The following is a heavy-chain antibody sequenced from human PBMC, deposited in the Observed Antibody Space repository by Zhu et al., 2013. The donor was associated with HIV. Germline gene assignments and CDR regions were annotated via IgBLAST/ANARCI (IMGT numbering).Heavy chain of an antibody. V-gene: IGHV1-69*01. Sequence: QVQLVQSGAEVKKPGSSVKVSCKASGGTFRNFAISWVRQAPGQGLEWMGGIIPIFRTADYTQKFQGRVTITADDSMSTAYMELGSLRSDDTAVYYCARGTLRDSLGLPVVPAAIHGDFYYDMDVWGQGTTVTVSS. CDR2: IIPIFRTA. CDR3: ARGTLRDSLGLPVVPAAIHGDFYYDMDV. J-gene: IGHJ6*02. D-gene: IGHD2-2*02. CDR1: GGTFRNFA.